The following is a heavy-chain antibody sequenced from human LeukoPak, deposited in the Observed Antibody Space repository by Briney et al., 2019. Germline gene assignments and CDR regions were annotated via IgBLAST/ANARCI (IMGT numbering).Heavy chain of an antibody. J-gene: IGHJ3*01. Sequence: GGPLSLLCGACGSTLRTSAMAWVREVRGKGLEWVSYTCGDGRNIFYADSVTSPFTISRDNPKNPMYLQMTNLRAVDTGAYFCAKETPVWGVVGLWGRGTKVTVSS. CDR2: TCGDGRNI. D-gene: IGHD3-10*01. V-gene: IGHV3-23*01. CDR3: AKETPVWGVVGL. CDR1: GSTLRTSA.